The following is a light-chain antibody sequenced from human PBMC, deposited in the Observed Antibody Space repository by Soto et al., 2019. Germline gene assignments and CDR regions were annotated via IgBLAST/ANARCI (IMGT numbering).Light chain of an antibody. J-gene: IGKJ2*02. CDR1: QSVRSY. CDR3: QQRSDWPCT. Sequence: EIVLTQSPATLSLSPGERATLSCRASQSVRSYLAWYQQKLGQVPRLLIYDASKRATGVPARFSGSVSGTDFTLTISSLEPDDFAVYYCQQRSDWPCTFGQGTKLEI. V-gene: IGKV3-11*01. CDR2: DAS.